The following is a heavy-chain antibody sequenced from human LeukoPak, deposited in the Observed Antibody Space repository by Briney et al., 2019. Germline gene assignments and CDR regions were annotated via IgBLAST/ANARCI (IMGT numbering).Heavy chain of an antibody. CDR1: GYTFTSYY. V-gene: IGHV1-46*01. J-gene: IGHJ4*02. CDR2: ISPSGGST. Sequence: ASVKVSCKASGYTFTSYYMHWVRQAPRHGLEWMGIISPSGGSTSYAQKFQGRVTMTRDMSTSTVYMELSSLRSEDTAVYYCARDPVGDSLVGGGNLDYWGQGTLVTVSS. CDR3: ARDPVGDSLVGGGNLDY. D-gene: IGHD2-8*02.